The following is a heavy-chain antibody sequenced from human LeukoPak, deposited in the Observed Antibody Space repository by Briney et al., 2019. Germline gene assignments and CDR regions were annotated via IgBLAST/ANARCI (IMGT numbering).Heavy chain of an antibody. J-gene: IGHJ4*02. V-gene: IGHV3-23*01. CDR2: ISGSGGST. D-gene: IGHD3-22*01. CDR1: GFTFSSYA. CDR3: AKEDRIHYDSSGYSTH. Sequence: GGSLRLSCAASGFTFSSYAMSWVRQAPGKGLEWVSAISGSGGSTYYADSVKGRFTISRDNSKNTLYLQMNSLRAEDTAVYHCAKEDRIHYDSSGYSTHWGQGTLVTVSS.